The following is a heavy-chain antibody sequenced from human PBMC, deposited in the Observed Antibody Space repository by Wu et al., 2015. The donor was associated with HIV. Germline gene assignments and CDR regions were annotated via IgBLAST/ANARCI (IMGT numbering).Heavy chain of an antibody. V-gene: IGHV1-69*13. CDR1: GDNFNSHS. D-gene: IGHD6-19*01. CDR3: ARDWSHSSGWYYFDY. Sequence: QVRLVQSGAEVKKPKSSVRVSCKASGDNFNSHSISWIRQAPGQGLEWMGRIIPIFGSANYAQKFQDRVTITADESTNTAYMELSSLRSEDTAVYYCARDWSHSSGWYYFDYVGPGNAGHRLL. CDR2: IIPIFGSA. J-gene: IGHJ4*02.